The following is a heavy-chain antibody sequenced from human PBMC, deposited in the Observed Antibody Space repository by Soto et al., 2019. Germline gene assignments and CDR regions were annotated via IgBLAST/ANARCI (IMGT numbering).Heavy chain of an antibody. V-gene: IGHV1-18*01. CDR1: GYTFTSYG. Sequence: GASVKVSCKASGYTFTSYGISWVRQAPGQGLEWMGWISAYNGNTNYAQKLQGRVTMTTDTSTSTAYMELRSLRSDDTAVYYCARDRVIAAAATPRGLWFDPWGQGTLVTVSS. J-gene: IGHJ5*02. CDR3: ARDRVIAAAATPRGLWFDP. D-gene: IGHD6-13*01. CDR2: ISAYNGNT.